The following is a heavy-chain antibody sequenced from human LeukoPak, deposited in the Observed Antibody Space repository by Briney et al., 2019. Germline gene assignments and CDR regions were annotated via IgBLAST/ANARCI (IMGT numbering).Heavy chain of an antibody. CDR3: ARELVGALSSFDY. J-gene: IGHJ4*02. CDR2: ISTSSDYI. V-gene: IGHV3-21*01. D-gene: IGHD1-26*01. CDR1: GFTFSTYT. Sequence: GGSLRLSCTASGFTFSTYTMNWVRQAPGKGLEWVSSISTSSDYICYADSVKGRFTISRDNAKSSLYLQMNSLRAEDTAVYYCARELVGALSSFDYWGQGTLVTVSS.